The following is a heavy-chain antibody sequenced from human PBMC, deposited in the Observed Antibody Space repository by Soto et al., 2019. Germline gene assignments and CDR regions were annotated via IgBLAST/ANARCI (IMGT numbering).Heavy chain of an antibody. V-gene: IGHV3-64*01. J-gene: IGHJ6*02. CDR2: ITSNGGNT. CDR3: ALRITFGYGMDV. Sequence: EVQLVESGGGLVQPGGSLRLSCAASGFTFSSYAMHWVRQAPGQGLEYVSVITSNGGNTDYASSAKGRFTISRDNSKNTLYLQMGLLRAEDMAVYYCALRITFGYGMDVWGQGTTVTVSS. D-gene: IGHD3-16*01. CDR1: GFTFSSYA.